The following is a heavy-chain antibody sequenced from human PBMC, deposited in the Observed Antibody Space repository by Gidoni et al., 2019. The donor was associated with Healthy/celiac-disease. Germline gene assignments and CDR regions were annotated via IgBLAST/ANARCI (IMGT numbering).Heavy chain of an antibody. V-gene: IGHV3-23*01. CDR3: AKDGTPEAAPIESGYFDY. D-gene: IGHD1-26*01. Sequence: EVQLLEAGGGLVQPGGSLRLSCAASGFTFSSYAMSWVRQAPGKGLEWVSAISGSGGSTYYADSVKGRFTISRDNSKNTLYLQMNSLRAEDTAVYYCAKDGTPEAAPIESGYFDYWGQGTLVTVSS. CDR1: GFTFSSYA. J-gene: IGHJ4*02. CDR2: ISGSGGST.